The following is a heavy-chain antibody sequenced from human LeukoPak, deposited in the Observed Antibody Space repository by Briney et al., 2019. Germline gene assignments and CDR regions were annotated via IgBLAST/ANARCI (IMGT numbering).Heavy chain of an antibody. CDR3: ARGIWTATSDQYYLDY. D-gene: IGHD3/OR15-3a*01. V-gene: IGHV1-3*01. CDR2: INAGNGKT. J-gene: IGHJ4*02. CDR1: GFTFTNYA. Sequence: GASVKVSCKASGFTFTNYAIQWVRQAPGQRLEWMGWINAGNGKTKYSQKFQGRVTITRDTSANTAYMELSSLRSEDTAVYYCARGIWTATSDQYYLDYWGQGTLVTVSS.